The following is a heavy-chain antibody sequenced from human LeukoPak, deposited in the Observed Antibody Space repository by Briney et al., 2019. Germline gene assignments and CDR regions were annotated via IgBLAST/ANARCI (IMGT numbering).Heavy chain of an antibody. CDR2: INPSGGST. Sequence: ASVKVSCKASGYTFTSYYMHWVRQAPGHGLEWMGIINPSGGSTSYAQKFQGRVTMTRDTSTSTVYMELSSLRSEDTAVYYCARAPSSSWYRSFRWFDPWGQGTLVTVSS. CDR3: ARAPSSSWYRSFRWFDP. J-gene: IGHJ5*02. V-gene: IGHV1-46*01. D-gene: IGHD6-13*01. CDR1: GYTFTSYY.